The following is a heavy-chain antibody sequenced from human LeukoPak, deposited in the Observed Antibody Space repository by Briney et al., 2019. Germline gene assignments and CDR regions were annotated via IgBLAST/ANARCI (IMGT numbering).Heavy chain of an antibody. V-gene: IGHV4-39*07. CDR2: IYYSGST. CDR1: GGSISSSSYY. Sequence: KPSKTLSLTCTVSGGSISSSSYYWGWIRQPPGKGLEWIGSIYYSGSTYYNPSLKSRVTISVDTSKNQFSLKLSSVTAADTAVYYCARNRGDSYGYARLDAFDIWGQGTMVTVSS. J-gene: IGHJ3*02. CDR3: ARNRGDSYGYARLDAFDI. D-gene: IGHD5-18*01.